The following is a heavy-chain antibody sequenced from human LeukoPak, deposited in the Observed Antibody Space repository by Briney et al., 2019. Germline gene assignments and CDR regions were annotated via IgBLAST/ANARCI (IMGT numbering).Heavy chain of an antibody. J-gene: IGHJ3*02. Sequence: SETLSLTCAVYGGSFSGYYWSWIRQPPGKGLEWIGELNHSGSTNYNPSLKSRVTISVDTSKNQFSLKLSSVTAADTAVYYCARAIRDIVVVPVPRGNAFDIWGQGTMVTVSS. V-gene: IGHV4-34*01. CDR3: ARAIRDIVVVPVPRGNAFDI. D-gene: IGHD2-2*01. CDR1: GGSFSGYY. CDR2: LNHSGST.